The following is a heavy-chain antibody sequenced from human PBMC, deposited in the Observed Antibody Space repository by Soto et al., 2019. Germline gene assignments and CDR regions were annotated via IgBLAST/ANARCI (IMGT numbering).Heavy chain of an antibody. Sequence: VQLRQSGPGLVKPSGTLSLTCAVSGGSISSSNWWTWVRQAPGKGLEWIGEIYHSGNTYYNPSLKGRVTTAVDKSNNPFSLKLNSVTAADTAVYYCATLPPRVVASLLPIPTWGQGTLVTVSS. V-gene: IGHV4-4*02. CDR3: ATLPPRVVASLLPIPT. J-gene: IGHJ5*02. D-gene: IGHD1-26*01. CDR1: GGSISSSNW. CDR2: IYHSGNT.